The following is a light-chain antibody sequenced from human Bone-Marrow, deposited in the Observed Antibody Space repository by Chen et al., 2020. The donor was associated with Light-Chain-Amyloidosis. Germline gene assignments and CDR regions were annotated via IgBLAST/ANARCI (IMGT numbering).Light chain of an antibody. CDR3: QSADSSGTYEVI. CDR1: DLPTKY. CDR2: RDT. Sequence: SYELTQPPSVPVSPGQTARLTCSGDDLPTKYAYWYQQKPGQAPVLVIHRDTERPSGISERFSGSSSGTTATLTISGVQAEDEADYHCQSADSSGTYEVIFGGGTTLTVL. J-gene: IGLJ2*01. V-gene: IGLV3-25*03.